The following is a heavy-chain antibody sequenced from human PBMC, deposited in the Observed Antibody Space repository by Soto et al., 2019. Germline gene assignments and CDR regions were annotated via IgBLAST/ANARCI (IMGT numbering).Heavy chain of an antibody. CDR2: ISYDGSNK. Sequence: QVQLVESGGGVVQPGRSLRLSCAASGFTCSDYAIHWVRQAPGKGLEWVAVISYDGSNKNHAASVKGRFTISKDNSKNTLYLEMNSLRAEDTALYYCARDSPPDYWGQGTLVTVSS. J-gene: IGHJ4*02. CDR1: GFTCSDYA. CDR3: ARDSPPDY. V-gene: IGHV3-30-3*01.